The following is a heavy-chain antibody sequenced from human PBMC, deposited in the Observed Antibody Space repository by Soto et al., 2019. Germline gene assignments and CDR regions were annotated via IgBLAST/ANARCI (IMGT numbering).Heavy chain of an antibody. CDR3: TTWGFGELLWERFDY. CDR2: IKSKTDGGTT. D-gene: IGHD3-10*01. CDR1: VFTFSNAW. J-gene: IGHJ4*02. V-gene: IGHV3-15*01. Sequence: RGSLLLSCASSVFTFSNAWMSWVRQAPGRGLEWVGRIKSKTDGGTTDYAAPVKGRFTISRDDSKNTLYLQMNSLKTEDTAVYYCTTWGFGELLWERFDYWGQGTMVTVSS.